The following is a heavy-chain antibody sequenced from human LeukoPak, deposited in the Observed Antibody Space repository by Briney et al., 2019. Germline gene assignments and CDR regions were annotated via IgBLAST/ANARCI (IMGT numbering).Heavy chain of an antibody. J-gene: IGHJ4*02. Sequence: GESLKISCKGSGYNFINQWIGWVRQMPGKGLEWMGIVFPSDSDTRYSPSFQGQVTISADKSISTAYLQWSSLKASDTAVYYCARAGSGSSYPNLVDYWGQGTLVIVSS. D-gene: IGHD1-26*01. CDR3: ARAGSGSSYPNLVDY. V-gene: IGHV5-51*01. CDR1: GYNFINQW. CDR2: VFPSDSDT.